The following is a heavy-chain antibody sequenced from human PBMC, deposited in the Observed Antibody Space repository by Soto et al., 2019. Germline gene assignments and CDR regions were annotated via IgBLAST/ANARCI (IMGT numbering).Heavy chain of an antibody. CDR2: ISRGSASK. V-gene: IGHV3-48*02. D-gene: IGHD4-17*01. Sequence: EVQLVESGGGLVQPGGSLRLSCAASGFTFSTGDMNWVRQAPGKGLEWVSYISRGSASKYYADSVKGRFTISRDNDKNSLDLQMNSLRDEDTALDYCARADDYGGNSQAYWGRGTLVTVSS. J-gene: IGHJ4*02. CDR1: GFTFSTGD. CDR3: ARADDYGGNSQAY.